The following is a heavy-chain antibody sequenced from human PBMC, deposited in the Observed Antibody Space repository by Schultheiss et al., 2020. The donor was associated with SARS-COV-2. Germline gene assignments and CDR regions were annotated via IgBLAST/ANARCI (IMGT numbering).Heavy chain of an antibody. Sequence: GESLKISCAASGFTFSSYGMHWVRQAPGKGLEWVAVIWYDGSNKYYADSVKGRFTISRDNSKNTLYLQMNSLRAEDTAVYYCAREGFDTITYDYWGQGTLVTVSS. V-gene: IGHV3-33*08. D-gene: IGHD4-11*01. CDR1: GFTFSSYG. J-gene: IGHJ4*02. CDR2: IWYDGSNK. CDR3: AREGFDTITYDY.